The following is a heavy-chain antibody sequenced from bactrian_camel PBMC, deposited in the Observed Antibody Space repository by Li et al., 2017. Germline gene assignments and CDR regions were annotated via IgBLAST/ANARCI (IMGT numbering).Heavy chain of an antibody. V-gene: IGHV3S53*01. CDR2: LDSAGGT. Sequence: HVQLVESGGGSVQAGGSLTLSCVVSGRMYSDACMGWFRQVAGNEREGVAALDSAGGTAYADSVKDRFTISKDESKTTLYLQMNSLKPEDTAVYYCVGGGTYYVLNTDYWAQGTQVTVS. J-gene: IGHJ4*01. CDR3: VGGGTYYVLNTDY. CDR1: GRMYSDAC. D-gene: IGHD2*01.